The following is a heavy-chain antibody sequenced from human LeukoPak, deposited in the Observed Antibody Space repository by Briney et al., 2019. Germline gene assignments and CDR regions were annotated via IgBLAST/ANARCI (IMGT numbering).Heavy chain of an antibody. CDR2: FSSSGIYI. J-gene: IGHJ3*02. D-gene: IGHD2-15*01. CDR3: ARDIEYCSGGSCSDLAFDI. CDR1: GSTFSSHT. Sequence: PVGSLRLSCAASGSTFSSHTMNWVRQAPGKGLEWVSSFSSSGIYIFYADSVKGRLTISRDDAKNSLYLQMNSLRAEDTAVYYCARDIEYCSGGSCSDLAFDIWGQGTMVTVSS. V-gene: IGHV3-21*01.